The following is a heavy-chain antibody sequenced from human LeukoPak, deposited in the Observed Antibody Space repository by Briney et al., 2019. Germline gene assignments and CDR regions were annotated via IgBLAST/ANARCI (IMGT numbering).Heavy chain of an antibody. CDR1: GYTFTSYY. CDR3: ARGPGSGYYFLYYYYYYMDV. J-gene: IGHJ6*03. Sequence: ASVKVSCKASGYTFTSYYMHWVRQAPGQGLEWMGIINPSGGSTSYAQKFQGRVTMTRDMSTSTDYMELSSLRSEDTAVYYCARGPGSGYYFLYYYYYYMDVWGKGTTVTVSS. CDR2: INPSGGST. D-gene: IGHD3-22*01. V-gene: IGHV1-46*01.